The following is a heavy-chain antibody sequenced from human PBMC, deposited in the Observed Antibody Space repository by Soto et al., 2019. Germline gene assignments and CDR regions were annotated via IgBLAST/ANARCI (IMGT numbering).Heavy chain of an antibody. CDR1: GFTFSSYG. J-gene: IGHJ4*02. D-gene: IGHD5-12*01. Sequence: EVQLLESGGGLVQPGGSLILSCAASGFTFSSYGMSWVRQAPGKGLEWVSSITGSAGSTYYADSVKGRFTISRDNSKNTLYLQMTSLRAEDTDVYYCAKDRNRWLRFDLGYWGQGTLVTVSS. CDR2: ITGSAGST. CDR3: AKDRNRWLRFDLGY. V-gene: IGHV3-23*01.